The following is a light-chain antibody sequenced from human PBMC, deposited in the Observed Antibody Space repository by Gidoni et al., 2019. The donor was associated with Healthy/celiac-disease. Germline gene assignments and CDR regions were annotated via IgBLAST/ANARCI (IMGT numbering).Light chain of an antibody. Sequence: DIHLTQSPSTLSASVGDRVTITCRASQSISSWLAWYQQKPGKAPKLLIYKASSLESGVPSRFSGSGSGTEVTLTISSLQPDDFATYYCQQYNSYSTWTFGQGTKVEIK. J-gene: IGKJ1*01. CDR2: KAS. CDR3: QQYNSYSTWT. V-gene: IGKV1-5*03. CDR1: QSISSW.